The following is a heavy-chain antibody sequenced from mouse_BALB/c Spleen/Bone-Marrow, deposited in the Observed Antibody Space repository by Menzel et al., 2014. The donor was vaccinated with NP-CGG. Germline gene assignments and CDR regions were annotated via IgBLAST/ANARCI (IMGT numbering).Heavy chain of an antibody. CDR3: RAYYRYDGYAMDY. J-gene: IGHJ4*01. D-gene: IGHD2-14*01. CDR2: IYPETGGT. CDR1: GYTFTDYE. Sequence: QVQLQQSGAELVRPGASVTLSCKASGYTFTDYEMHWVKQTPVHGLEWIGAIYPETGGTAYNQKFKGKATLTADKSSSTAYMEPRSLTSEDSAVYYCRAYYRYDGYAMDYWGQGTSVTVSS. V-gene: IGHV1-15*01.